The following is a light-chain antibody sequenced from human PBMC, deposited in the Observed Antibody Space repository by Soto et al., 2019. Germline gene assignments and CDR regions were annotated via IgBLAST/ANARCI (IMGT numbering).Light chain of an antibody. CDR2: DVS. CDR3: ASYTTSSTYV. Sequence: QSALTQPASVSGSPGESIAISCTGTSSDVGGYSYVSWYQQQPGKAPKLVISDVSNRPSGVSDRFSGSKSGNTASLTISGHQTEDEADYYCASYTTSSTYVFGTGTKVTVL. J-gene: IGLJ1*01. CDR1: SSDVGGYSY. V-gene: IGLV2-14*01.